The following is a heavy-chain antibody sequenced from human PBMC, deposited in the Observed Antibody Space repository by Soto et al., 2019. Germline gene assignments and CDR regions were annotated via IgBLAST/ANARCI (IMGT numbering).Heavy chain of an antibody. CDR2: IGNNADRT. CDR3: AKHVWLPSDHFDC. D-gene: IGHD6-19*01. CDR1: GFTFTNYA. Sequence: GGSLRLSCGGSGFTFTNYAMTWVRLAPGKGLEWVSTIGNNADRTYYADSVKGRFTISRDNSKVYLQMNTLRAEDTAVYFCAKHVWLPSDHFDCWGQGTLVTVSS. J-gene: IGHJ4*02. V-gene: IGHV3-23*01.